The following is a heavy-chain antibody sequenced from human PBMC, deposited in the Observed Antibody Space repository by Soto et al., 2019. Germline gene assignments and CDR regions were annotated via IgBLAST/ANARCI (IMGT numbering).Heavy chain of an antibody. J-gene: IGHJ6*02. CDR1: GFSLSTSGMC. D-gene: IGHD5-12*01. Sequence: SGPTLVNPTQTLTLTCTFSGFSLSTSGMCVSWIRQPPGKALEWLALIDWDDDKYYSTSLKTRLTISKDTSKNQVVLTMTNMDPVDTATYYCPPISALRAYYYGMDVWGQGTTVTVSS. V-gene: IGHV2-70*01. CDR2: IDWDDDK. CDR3: PPISALRAYYYGMDV.